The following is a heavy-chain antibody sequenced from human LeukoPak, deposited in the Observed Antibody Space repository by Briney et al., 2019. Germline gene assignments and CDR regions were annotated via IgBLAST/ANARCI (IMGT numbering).Heavy chain of an antibody. V-gene: IGHV3-23*01. CDR1: GFTFRSYD. CDR3: AKVVSYEGSLYSPPFIFTF. D-gene: IGHD3-22*01. CDR2: ISRSGSHT. J-gene: IGHJ4*02. Sequence: GGSLRLSCAVSGFTFRSYDMGWVRQAPGKGLEWISSISRSGSHTYYADSVKGRFTISRDNSRNTLHLQMNSLRVDDTATYFCAKVVSYEGSLYSPPFIFTFWGKGTLVTV.